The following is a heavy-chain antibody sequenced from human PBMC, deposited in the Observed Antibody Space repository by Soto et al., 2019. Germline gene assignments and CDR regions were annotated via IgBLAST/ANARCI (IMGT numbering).Heavy chain of an antibody. CDR1: GGSISSSSYY. CDR2: IYYSGST. CDR3: ARHYYDSSGLHYFDY. V-gene: IGHV4-39*01. J-gene: IGHJ4*02. Sequence: LSLTCTVSGGSISSSSYYWGWIRQPPGRGLEWIGNIYYSGSTYYNPSLKSRVTISVDTSKNQFSLKLSSVTAADTAVYYCARHYYDSSGLHYFDYWGQGTLVTVSS. D-gene: IGHD3-22*01.